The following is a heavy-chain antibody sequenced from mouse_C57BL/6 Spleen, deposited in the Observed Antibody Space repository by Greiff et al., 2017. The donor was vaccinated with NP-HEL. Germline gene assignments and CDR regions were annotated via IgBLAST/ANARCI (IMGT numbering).Heavy chain of an antibody. CDR1: GYSFTSYY. CDR3: ARGDGRGFYYFDY. Sequence: VKLQQSGPELVKPGASVKISCKASGYSFTSYYIHWVKQRPGQGLEWIGWIYPGSGNTKYNEKFKGKATLTADTSSSTAYMQLSSLTSEDSAVYYCARGDGRGFYYFDYWGQGTTLTVSS. V-gene: IGHV1-66*01. D-gene: IGHD1-1*01. J-gene: IGHJ2*01. CDR2: IYPGSGNT.